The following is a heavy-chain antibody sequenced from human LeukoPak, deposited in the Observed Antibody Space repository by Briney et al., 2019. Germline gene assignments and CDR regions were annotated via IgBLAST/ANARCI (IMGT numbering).Heavy chain of an antibody. D-gene: IGHD3-9*01. J-gene: IGHJ4*02. V-gene: IGHV3-48*03. CDR2: ISSSGSTI. CDR3: AREGDDILTGYYASD. Sequence: GVSMRLSCAPSGFTFSSYEMNWVRQAPGKGLEWVSYISSSGSTIYYADSVKGRFTISRDNAKNSLYLQMNSLRAEDTAVYYCAREGDDILTGYYASDWGQGTLVTVSS. CDR1: GFTFSSYE.